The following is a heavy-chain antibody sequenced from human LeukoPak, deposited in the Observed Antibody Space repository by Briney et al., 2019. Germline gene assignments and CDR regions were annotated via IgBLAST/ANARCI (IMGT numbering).Heavy chain of an antibody. D-gene: IGHD3-9*01. Sequence: ASVKVSCKASGYTFTGYYMHWVRQAPGQGLEWMGWINPNSGGTNYAQKFQGWVTMTRDTSISTAYMELSRLRSDDTAVYYCARAGRPPVMYDILTGPSPPDYWGQGTLVTVSS. CDR1: GYTFTGYY. CDR2: INPNSGGT. V-gene: IGHV1-2*04. J-gene: IGHJ4*02. CDR3: ARAGRPPVMYDILTGPSPPDY.